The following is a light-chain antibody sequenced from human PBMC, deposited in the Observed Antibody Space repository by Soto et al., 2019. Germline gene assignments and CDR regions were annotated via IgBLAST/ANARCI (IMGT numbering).Light chain of an antibody. CDR3: QQYGSSPLYT. CDR1: QSVSSAR. V-gene: IGKV3-20*01. CDR2: AAS. J-gene: IGKJ2*01. Sequence: EIVLTQSPGTLSLSPGERATLSCRASQSVSSARLAWYQQKPGQAPRLLIYAASTRATGIPDRFSGSRSGTAVIHPCSRREPEDFALYYCQQYGSSPLYTFGQGTKLEIK.